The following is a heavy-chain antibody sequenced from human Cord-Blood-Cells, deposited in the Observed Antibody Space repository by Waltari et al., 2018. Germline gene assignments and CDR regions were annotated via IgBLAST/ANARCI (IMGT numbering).Heavy chain of an antibody. Sequence: QVQLVQSGAEVKKPGSSVKVSCKASGGTFSSYAISWVRQAPGQGLEWMGRIIPILGIANYAQKFQGRVTITADKSTSTAYMELSSLRSKDTAVYYCAREMGVVPAADAFDIWGQGTMVTVSS. CDR3: AREMGVVPAADAFDI. CDR1: GGTFSSYA. CDR2: IIPILGIA. V-gene: IGHV1-69*09. D-gene: IGHD2-2*01. J-gene: IGHJ3*02.